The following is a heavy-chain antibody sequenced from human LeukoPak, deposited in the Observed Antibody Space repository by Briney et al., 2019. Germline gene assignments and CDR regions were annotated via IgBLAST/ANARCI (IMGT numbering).Heavy chain of an antibody. Sequence: PSQTLSLTCTVSGGSFSSGGYYWSWIRQHPGKGLEWIGYIYYSGSTYYNPSLKSRVTISVDTSKNQFSLKLSSVTAADTAVYYCAREVVVAAKQFDPWGQGTLVTVSS. CDR2: IYYSGST. V-gene: IGHV4-31*03. D-gene: IGHD2-15*01. CDR1: GGSFSSGGYY. CDR3: AREVVVAAKQFDP. J-gene: IGHJ5*02.